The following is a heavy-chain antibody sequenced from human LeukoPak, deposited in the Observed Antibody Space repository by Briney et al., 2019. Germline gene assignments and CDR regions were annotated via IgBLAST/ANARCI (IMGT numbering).Heavy chain of an antibody. Sequence: GGSLRLSCAASGFTVSSNYMSWVRQAPGKGLEWVSVIYSGGSTYYADSVKGRFTISRDNSKNMLYLQMSTLRAEDTAVYYCAKDPGEVVGATSDYWGQGTLVTVSS. CDR1: GFTVSSNY. CDR2: IYSGGST. D-gene: IGHD1-26*01. V-gene: IGHV3-53*01. CDR3: AKDPGEVVGATSDY. J-gene: IGHJ4*02.